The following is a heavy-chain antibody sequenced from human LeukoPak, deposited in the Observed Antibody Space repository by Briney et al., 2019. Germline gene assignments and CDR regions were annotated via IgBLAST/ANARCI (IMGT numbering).Heavy chain of an antibody. CDR3: ARAGGWYPYYYYYYMDV. V-gene: IGHV4-34*01. Sequence: PSETLSLTCAVYGGSFSGYYWSWIRQPPGKGLEWIGEINHSGSTNYNPSLKSRVTISVDTSKNQFSLKLSSVTAADTAVYYCARAGGWYPYYYYYYMDVWGKGTTVTVSS. D-gene: IGHD6-19*01. CDR1: GGSFSGYY. CDR2: INHSGST. J-gene: IGHJ6*03.